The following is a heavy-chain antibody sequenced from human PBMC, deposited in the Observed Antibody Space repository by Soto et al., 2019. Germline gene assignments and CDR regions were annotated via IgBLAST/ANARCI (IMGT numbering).Heavy chain of an antibody. CDR1: GGSISSYY. CDR2: IYYSGST. D-gene: IGHD4-4*01. Sequence: SETLSLTCTVSGGSISSYYWSWIRQPPGKGLEWIGYIYYSGSTNYNPSLKSRVTISVDTSKNQFSLKLSSVTAADTAVYYCARDTYNWGQGTLVTAPQ. CDR3: ARDTYN. J-gene: IGHJ4*02. V-gene: IGHV4-59*01.